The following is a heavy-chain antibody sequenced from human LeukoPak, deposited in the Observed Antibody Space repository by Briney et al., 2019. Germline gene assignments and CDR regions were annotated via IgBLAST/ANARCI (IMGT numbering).Heavy chain of an antibody. CDR2: FDPEDGET. Sequence: ASVKVSCKVSGYTLTELSMHWVRQAPGKGLEWMGGFDPEDGETIYAQKFQDRVTMTEDTSTDTAYMELSSLRSEDTAVYYCATDPPNDYGDYDDAFDIWGQGTMVTVSS. V-gene: IGHV1-24*01. CDR3: ATDPPNDYGDYDDAFDI. J-gene: IGHJ3*02. CDR1: GYTLTELS. D-gene: IGHD4-17*01.